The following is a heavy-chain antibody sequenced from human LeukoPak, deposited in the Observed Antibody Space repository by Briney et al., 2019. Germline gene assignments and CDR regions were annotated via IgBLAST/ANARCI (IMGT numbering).Heavy chain of an antibody. V-gene: IGHV4-59*12. CDR1: GGSISSFY. J-gene: IGHJ5*02. CDR2: IYYSGST. D-gene: IGHD3-22*01. CDR3: ARDTRPYYDSSGFDP. Sequence: SETLSLTCTVSGGSISSFYWTWIRQPPGKGLEWIGYIYYSGSTNYHPSLKSRVTISADTSKNQFSLKLSSVAAADTAVYYCARDTRPYYDSSGFDPWGQGTLVTVSS.